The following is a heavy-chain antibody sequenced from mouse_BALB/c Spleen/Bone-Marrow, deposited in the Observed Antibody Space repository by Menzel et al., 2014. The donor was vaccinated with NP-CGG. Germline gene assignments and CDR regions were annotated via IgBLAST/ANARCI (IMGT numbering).Heavy chain of an antibody. CDR2: ISSGSSTI. D-gene: IGHD4-1*01. Sequence: EVKLVESGGGLVQPGGSRKLSCAASGSTFSSFGMHWVRQAPEKGLEWVAYISSGSSTIYYADTVKGRFTISRDNPKNTLFLQMTSLRSEDTAMYYCATGTRARDYWGQGTSVTVSS. V-gene: IGHV5-17*02. CDR1: GSTFSSFG. CDR3: ATGTRARDY. J-gene: IGHJ4*01.